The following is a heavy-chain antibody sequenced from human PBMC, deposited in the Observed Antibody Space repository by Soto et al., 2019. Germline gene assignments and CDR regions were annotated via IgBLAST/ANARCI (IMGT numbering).Heavy chain of an antibody. CDR2: ISRDGSSK. CDR3: ARSRNGAVPYSINF. D-gene: IGHD2-8*01. Sequence: GGSLRPSCAASGFTFSRYAMHWVSQAPGEGLEWVAVISRDGSSKYYGDSVKGRFTVSRDNSNNTLYLSMTSLRPDDTAVFYCARSRNGAVPYSINFWGQGTLVTVSS. CDR1: GFTFSRYA. J-gene: IGHJ4*02. V-gene: IGHV3-30-3*01.